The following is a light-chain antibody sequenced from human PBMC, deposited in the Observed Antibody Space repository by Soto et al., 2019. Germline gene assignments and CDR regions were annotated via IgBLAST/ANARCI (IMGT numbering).Light chain of an antibody. V-gene: IGKV1-33*01. Sequence: DIQITQSPSSLSPSVPDRFTITCQASQNINNYLNWYQQKPGRAPKLLIYDASNLEAGVPSRFRGSGSGTDFTFTISRLQPEDIATYYCQQYENLPTFGQGTRLEIK. CDR3: QQYENLPT. CDR2: DAS. J-gene: IGKJ5*01. CDR1: QNINNY.